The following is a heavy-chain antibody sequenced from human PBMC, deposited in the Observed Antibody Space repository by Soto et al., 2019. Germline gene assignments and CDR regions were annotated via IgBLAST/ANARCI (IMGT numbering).Heavy chain of an antibody. J-gene: IGHJ6*02. CDR2: MNPNSGNT. Sequence: ASVKVSCKASGYTFTSYDINWVRQATGQGLEWMGWMNPNSGNTGYAQKFQGRVTMTRNTSISTAYMELSRLRSDDTAVYYCARYRIAAAGTYYYYGMDVWGQGTTVTVSS. CDR1: GYTFTSYD. V-gene: IGHV1-8*01. D-gene: IGHD6-13*01. CDR3: ARYRIAAAGTYYYYGMDV.